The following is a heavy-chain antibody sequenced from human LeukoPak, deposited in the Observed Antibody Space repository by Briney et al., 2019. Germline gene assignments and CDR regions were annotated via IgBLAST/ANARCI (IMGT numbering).Heavy chain of an antibody. CDR3: ASMKTDIVVVPAAILFPYYYYYMDV. Sequence: SETLSLTCTVSGGSISISNYYWGWIRQPPGKGLEWIGSFYYSGSTYYNPSLKSRVTISVDTSKSQFSLKLSSVTAADTAVYYCASMKTDIVVVPAAILFPYYYYYMDVWGKGTTVTVSS. D-gene: IGHD2-2*02. J-gene: IGHJ6*03. CDR1: GGSISISNYY. CDR2: FYYSGST. V-gene: IGHV4-39*01.